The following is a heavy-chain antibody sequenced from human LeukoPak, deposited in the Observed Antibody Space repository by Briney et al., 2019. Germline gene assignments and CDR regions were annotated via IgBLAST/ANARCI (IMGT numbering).Heavy chain of an antibody. V-gene: IGHV4-34*01. J-gene: IGHJ4*02. Sequence: KPSETLSLTCAVYGGSFSGYYWSWIRQPPGKGLEWIGEINHSGSTNYNPSLKSQVTISVDTSKNQFSLKLSSVTAADTAVYYCARLGKRAPITTFDYWGQGTLVTVSS. D-gene: IGHD3-22*01. CDR2: INHSGST. CDR1: GGSFSGYY. CDR3: ARLGKRAPITTFDY.